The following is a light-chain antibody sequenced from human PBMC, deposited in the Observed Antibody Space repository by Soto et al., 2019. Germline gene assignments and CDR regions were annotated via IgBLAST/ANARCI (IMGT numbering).Light chain of an antibody. CDR2: DVN. CDR1: SSDVGHYDY. CDR3: NSYSTSSTPLV. J-gene: IGLJ2*01. Sequence: QSALTQRASVSGSPGQSITISCTGTSSDVGHYDYVSWYQQHPGKAPRLMIYDVNNRPSGVSNRFSGSKSGNTASLTISGLQAEDEADYYCNSYSTSSTPLVFGGGTKLTVL. V-gene: IGLV2-14*03.